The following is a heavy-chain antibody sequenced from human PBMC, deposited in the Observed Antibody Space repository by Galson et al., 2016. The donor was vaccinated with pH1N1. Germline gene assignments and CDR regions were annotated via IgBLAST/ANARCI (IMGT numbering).Heavy chain of an antibody. V-gene: IGHV3-30-3*01. CDR3: AREDWSYGDTYYYGMDV. CDR2: ISYNGHDQ. CDR1: GFSFDTFA. J-gene: IGHJ6*02. Sequence: SLRLSCAASGFSFDTFAMHWVRQTPGKGLEWVAFISYNGHDQSYADSLKGRFTVSRDNSKNTLYLQMSSLRAEDTALYYCAREDWSYGDTYYYGMDVWGQGTTVTVSS. D-gene: IGHD4-17*01.